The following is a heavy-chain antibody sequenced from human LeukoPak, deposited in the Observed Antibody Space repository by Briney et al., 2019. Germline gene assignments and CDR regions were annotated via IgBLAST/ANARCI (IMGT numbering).Heavy chain of an antibody. CDR3: GRAVGYCSGGSCYYGGPGDY. V-gene: IGHV3-33*01. CDR1: GFTFSSYG. Sequence: GGSLRLSCAAPGFTFSSYGMHWVRQAPGRGLEWVALIWYHGGNQYYADSVKGRFTISRDNSKNTLDLQMNSLRAEDTAVYYCGRAVGYCSGGSCYYGGPGDYWGQGTLVTVSS. CDR2: IWYHGGNQ. J-gene: IGHJ4*02. D-gene: IGHD2-15*01.